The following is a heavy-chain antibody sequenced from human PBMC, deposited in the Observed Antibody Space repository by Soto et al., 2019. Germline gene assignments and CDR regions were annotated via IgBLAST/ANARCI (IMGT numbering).Heavy chain of an antibody. CDR3: ARGPQRVNYYGSGSYYPLDY. J-gene: IGHJ4*02. D-gene: IGHD3-10*01. Sequence: SETLSLTCAVYGGSFSGYYWSWIRQPPGKGLEWIGEINHSGSTNYNPSLKSRVTISVDTSKNQFSLKLSSVTAADTAVYYCARGPQRVNYYGSGSYYPLDYWGQGTLVTVS. V-gene: IGHV4-34*01. CDR1: GGSFSGYY. CDR2: INHSGST.